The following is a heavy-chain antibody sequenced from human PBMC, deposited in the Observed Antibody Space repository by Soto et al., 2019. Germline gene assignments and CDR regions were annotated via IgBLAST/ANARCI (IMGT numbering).Heavy chain of an antibody. CDR2: ISAAGNP. Sequence: EVQLVESGGGLVQPGGSLRLSCAASGFTFRNYDMHWVRQGPGKGLEWVSGISAAGNPDYADSVEGRFTIPRENAQNSFLLQMNSLRVGDTAVYYCARTDRDFYGLDVWGQGTTVIVSS. CDR1: GFTFRNYD. CDR3: ARTDRDFYGLDV. J-gene: IGHJ6*02. V-gene: IGHV3-13*05.